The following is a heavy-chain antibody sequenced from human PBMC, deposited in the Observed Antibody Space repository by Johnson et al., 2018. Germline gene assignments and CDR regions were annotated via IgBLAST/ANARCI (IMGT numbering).Heavy chain of an antibody. CDR1: GFTFSGSA. J-gene: IGHJ6*03. V-gene: IGHV3-73*01. D-gene: IGHD3-16*01. CDR3: TRHYVGGLGPSYYYYYMDV. CDR2: IRSKANSYAT. Sequence: VQLVQSGGGLVQPGGSLKLSCAASGFTFSGSAMHWVRQASGKGLEWVGRIRSKANSYATAYAASVKGRFTISRDDSKNTAYLQMNSLKTEDTAGYYCTRHYVGGLGPSYYYYYMDVWGKGTTVTVSS.